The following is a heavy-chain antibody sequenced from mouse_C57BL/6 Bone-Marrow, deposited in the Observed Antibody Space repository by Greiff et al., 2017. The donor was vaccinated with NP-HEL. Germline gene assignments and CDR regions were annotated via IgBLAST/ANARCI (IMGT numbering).Heavy chain of an antibody. CDR2: INSDGGST. D-gene: IGHD2-1*01. J-gene: IGHJ2*01. CDR1: EYEFPSHD. CDR3: ARQGSIYYGNSDY. V-gene: IGHV5-2*03. Sequence: EVKVEESGGGLAQPGESLKLSCESNEYEFPSHDMSWVRKTPEKRLELVAAINSDGGSTYYPDTMERRFIISRDNTKKTLYLQMSSLRSEDTALYYCARQGSIYYGNSDYWGQGTTLTVSS.